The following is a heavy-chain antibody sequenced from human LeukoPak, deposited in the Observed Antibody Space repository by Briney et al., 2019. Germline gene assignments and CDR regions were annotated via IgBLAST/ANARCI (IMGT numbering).Heavy chain of an antibody. J-gene: IGHJ6*03. CDR1: GGSISSYY. D-gene: IGHD3-10*01. CDR2: INHSGST. CDR3: ARGPTMVRGVILDYYYYYMDV. V-gene: IGHV4-34*01. Sequence: SETLSLTCTVSGGSISSYYWSWIRQPPGKGLEWIGEINHSGSTNYNPSLKSRVTISVDTSKNQFSLKLSSVTAADTAVYYCARGPTMVRGVILDYYYYYMDVWGKGTTVTVSS.